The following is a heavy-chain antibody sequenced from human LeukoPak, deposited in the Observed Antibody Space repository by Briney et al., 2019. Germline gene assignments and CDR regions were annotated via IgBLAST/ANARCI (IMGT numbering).Heavy chain of an antibody. J-gene: IGHJ3*02. V-gene: IGHV3-33*01. CDR3: ARDDAHYGTNSIAI. D-gene: IGHD3-10*01. Sequence: GGSLRLSCAASGFTFSSYGMHWGRQAPGKGLEWVAVIWYDGSNKYYADSVKGRFTISRDNSKNTLYLQMNSLTAEDTAVYYCARDDAHYGTNSIAIWGQGTMVTVYS. CDR2: IWYDGSNK. CDR1: GFTFSSYG.